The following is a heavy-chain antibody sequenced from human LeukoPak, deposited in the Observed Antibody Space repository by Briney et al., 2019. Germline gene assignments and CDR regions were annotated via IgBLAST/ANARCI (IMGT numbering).Heavy chain of an antibody. CDR2: INPNSGGT. CDR1: GYTFTGYY. CDR3: ARGSENSSGWYWGY. V-gene: IGHV1-2*02. J-gene: IGHJ4*02. Sequence: ASVKVSCKASGYTFTGYYMHWVRQAPGQGLEWMGWINPNSGGTNYAQKFQGRVTMTMDTSISTAYMELSRMRSDDTAVYYCARGSENSSGWYWGYWGQGTLVTVSS. D-gene: IGHD6-19*01.